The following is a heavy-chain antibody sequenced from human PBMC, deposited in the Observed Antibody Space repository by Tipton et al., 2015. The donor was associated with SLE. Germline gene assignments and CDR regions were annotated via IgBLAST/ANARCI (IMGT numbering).Heavy chain of an antibody. CDR2: IFDNGNS. D-gene: IGHD6-13*01. Sequence: TLSLTCTVSGASMSGYYWSWIRQSPGKGLEWIGYIFDNGNSNYNPSLKSRVTISIDTSKNQFSLRLTSLTAADTAVYYCARVVYSFSDAFDIWGQGTLVPVSS. CDR3: ARVVYSFSDAFDI. V-gene: IGHV4-59*01. J-gene: IGHJ3*02. CDR1: GASMSGYY.